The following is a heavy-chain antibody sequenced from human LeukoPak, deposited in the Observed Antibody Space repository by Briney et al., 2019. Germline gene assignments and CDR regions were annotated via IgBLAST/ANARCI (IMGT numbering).Heavy chain of an antibody. J-gene: IGHJ1*01. D-gene: IGHD3-10*01. Sequence: GGSLRLSCAASGLSVSGNSMTWVRQAPGKGLEWVALISHDESNKHYADSVKGRFTISRDNSKNTLYLQMNSLRVEDTAVYYCAKDRIVISFGDVSKHWGQGTLVTVSS. CDR1: GLSVSGNS. CDR2: ISHDESNK. CDR3: AKDRIVISFGDVSKH. V-gene: IGHV3-30*18.